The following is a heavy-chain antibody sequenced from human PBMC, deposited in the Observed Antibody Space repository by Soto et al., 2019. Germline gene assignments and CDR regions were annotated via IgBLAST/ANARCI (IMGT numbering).Heavy chain of an antibody. CDR1: GFIFSKYG. J-gene: IGHJ6*02. D-gene: IGHD3-10*01. CDR3: AKDLGSGKPYYYYAMDV. V-gene: IGHV3-30*18. Sequence: GGSLRLSCAASGFIFSKYGMHWVRQAPGKGLEWVAVISYDGSNKYYAESVKGRFIISRDKSENTLYLQMNSLRAEDTALYYCAKDLGSGKPYYYYAMDVWGQGTTVTVSS. CDR2: ISYDGSNK.